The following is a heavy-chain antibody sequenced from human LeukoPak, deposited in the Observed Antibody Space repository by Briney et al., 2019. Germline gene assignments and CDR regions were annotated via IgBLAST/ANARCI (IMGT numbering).Heavy chain of an antibody. CDR1: GFTFSSYS. CDR2: ISSSSSYI. Sequence: GGSLRLSCAASGFTFSSYSVNWVRQAPGKGLEWVSSISSSSSYIYYADSVKGRFTISRDNAKNSLYLQMNSLRAEDTAVYYCAREGLLSDAFDIWGQGTMVTVSS. J-gene: IGHJ3*02. CDR3: AREGLLSDAFDI. V-gene: IGHV3-21*01. D-gene: IGHD3-10*01.